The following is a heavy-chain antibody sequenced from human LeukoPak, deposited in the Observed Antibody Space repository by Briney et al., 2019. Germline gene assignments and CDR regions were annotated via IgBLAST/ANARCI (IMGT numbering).Heavy chain of an antibody. Sequence: ASVKVSCKASGYTFTGYYMHRVRQAPGQGLEWMGRINPNSGGTNYAQKFQGRVTMTRDTSISTAYMELSRLRSDDTAVYYCASRGYSYGLTFDYWGQGTLVTVSS. V-gene: IGHV1-2*06. CDR3: ASRGYSYGLTFDY. D-gene: IGHD5-18*01. CDR1: GYTFTGYY. CDR2: INPNSGGT. J-gene: IGHJ4*02.